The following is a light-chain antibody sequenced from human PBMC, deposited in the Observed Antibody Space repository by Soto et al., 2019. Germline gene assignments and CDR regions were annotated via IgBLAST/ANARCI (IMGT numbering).Light chain of an antibody. Sequence: EIVLTQSPGTLSLSPGERATLSCRASQSISSTYLAWYRQKSGQALRLLIYAASSRDTGIPDRFSGSESATYFPLTISILLPEDSSEYYCQQYFASSWTFGQGTGVEI. CDR3: QQYFASSWT. J-gene: IGKJ1*01. CDR1: QSISSTY. CDR2: AAS. V-gene: IGKV3-20*01.